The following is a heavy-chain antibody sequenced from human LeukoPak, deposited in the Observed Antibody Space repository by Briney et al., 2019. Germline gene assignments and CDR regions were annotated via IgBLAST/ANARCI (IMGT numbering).Heavy chain of an antibody. Sequence: VRSLRLSCAASGFTFSSYAMHWVRQAPGKGLEWVAVISYDGSNKYYADSVKGRFTISRDNSKNTLYLQMNSLRAEDTAVYYCARDWTGDYWGQGTLVTVSS. CDR3: ARDWTGDY. V-gene: IGHV3-30-3*01. CDR2: ISYDGSNK. D-gene: IGHD3/OR15-3a*01. CDR1: GFTFSSYA. J-gene: IGHJ4*02.